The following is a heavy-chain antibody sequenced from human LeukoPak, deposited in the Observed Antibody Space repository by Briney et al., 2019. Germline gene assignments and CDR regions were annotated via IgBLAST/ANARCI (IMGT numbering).Heavy chain of an antibody. CDR1: GFTFSSYW. CDR3: ARARYNNGLDY. Sequence: GGSLRLSCTASGFTFSSYWMHWVRQAPGKGLVWVSHIKTDGSSINYADSVKGRFTNSRDNAKNTLYLQMNSLRAEDTAVYYCARARYNNGLDYWGQGTLVTASS. D-gene: IGHD1-14*01. V-gene: IGHV3-74*01. CDR2: IKTDGSSI. J-gene: IGHJ4*02.